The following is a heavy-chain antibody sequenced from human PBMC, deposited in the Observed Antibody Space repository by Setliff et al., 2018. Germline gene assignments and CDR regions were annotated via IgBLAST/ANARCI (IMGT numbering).Heavy chain of an antibody. Sequence: SVKVSCKASGYTFTSYAMHWVRQAPGQRLEWMGRIIPIFGTANYAQKFQGRVTITADKSTSTAYMELSSLRSEDTAVYYCARYGVLLARYYYDSSGYSDRNAFDIWGQGTMVTVSS. V-gene: IGHV1-69*06. CDR2: IIPIFGTA. CDR3: ARYGVLLARYYYDSSGYSDRNAFDI. J-gene: IGHJ3*02. CDR1: GYTFTSYA. D-gene: IGHD3-22*01.